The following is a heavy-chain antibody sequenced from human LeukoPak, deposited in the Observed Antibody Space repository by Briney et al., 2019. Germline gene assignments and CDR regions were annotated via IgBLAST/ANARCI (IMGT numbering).Heavy chain of an antibody. J-gene: IGHJ4*02. CDR2: IYPDESNI. Sequence: GESLKISCKGSVYSFATYWIAWVRQMPGKGLEWMGIIYPDESNIRYSPSFQGQVTISADKSISTAYLQWSSLKASDTAIYYCAGPPSRGYSSSFEYWGQGTLVTVSS. CDR3: AGPPSRGYSSSFEY. CDR1: VYSFATYW. V-gene: IGHV5-51*01. D-gene: IGHD2-2*03.